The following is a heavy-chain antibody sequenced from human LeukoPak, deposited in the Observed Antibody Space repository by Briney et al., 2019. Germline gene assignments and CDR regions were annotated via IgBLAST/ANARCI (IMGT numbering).Heavy chain of an antibody. CDR1: GGSISSGGYY. D-gene: IGHD3-22*01. CDR3: ARDSHSSGYYYFDY. V-gene: IGHV4-31*03. Sequence: PSQTLSLTCTVSGGSISSGGYYWSWIRQHPGKDLEWIGYIYYSGSTYYNPSLKSRVTISVDTSKNQFSLKLSSVTAADTAVYYCARDSHSSGYYYFDYWGQGTLVTVSS. CDR2: IYYSGST. J-gene: IGHJ4*02.